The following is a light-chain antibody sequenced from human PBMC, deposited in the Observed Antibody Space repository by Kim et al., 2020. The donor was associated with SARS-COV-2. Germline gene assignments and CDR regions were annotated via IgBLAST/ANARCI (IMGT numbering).Light chain of an antibody. V-gene: IGLV1-44*01. CDR1: SSNIGSKI. Sequence: GQRVTISCSGSSSNIGSKIVSWYQQLPGAAPKLLIYDNSQRPSGVPDRFSGSKSGTSASLAISGLQSEDEADYYCAAWDGSLNGVVFGGGTQLTVL. CDR3: AAWDGSLNGVV. J-gene: IGLJ2*01. CDR2: DNS.